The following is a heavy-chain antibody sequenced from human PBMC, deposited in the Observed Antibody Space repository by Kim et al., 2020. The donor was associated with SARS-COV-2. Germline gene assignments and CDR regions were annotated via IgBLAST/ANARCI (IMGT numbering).Heavy chain of an antibody. D-gene: IGHD5-18*01. V-gene: IGHV3-64D*06. J-gene: IGHJ4*01. Sequence: GGSLRLSCSASGFTFSSYPMHWVRQAPGKGLEYLSSISGNGGSTHHADSVKGRFTISRDNSMNTLYLQMSGLTTEDTAVYYCVKDQNEYSYGFYFDYWG. CDR3: VKDQNEYSYGFYFDY. CDR2: ISGNGGST. CDR1: GFTFSSYP.